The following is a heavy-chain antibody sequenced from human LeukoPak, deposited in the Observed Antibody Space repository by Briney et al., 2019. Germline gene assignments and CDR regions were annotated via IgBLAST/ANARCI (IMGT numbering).Heavy chain of an antibody. CDR1: GFTVSSNY. Sequence: PGGSLRLSCAASGFTVSSNYMSWVRQAPGKGLEWVSVIYSGGSTYYADSVKGRFTISRDNSKNTLYLQMNSLRAEDTAVYYCAKAGQLVRDPGFDYWGQGTLVTVSS. J-gene: IGHJ4*02. V-gene: IGHV3-53*01. CDR3: AKAGQLVRDPGFDY. CDR2: IYSGGST. D-gene: IGHD6-13*01.